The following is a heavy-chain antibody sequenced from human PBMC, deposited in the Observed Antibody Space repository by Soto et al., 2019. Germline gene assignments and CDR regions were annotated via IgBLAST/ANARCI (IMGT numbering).Heavy chain of an antibody. CDR3: AREGGRSGSYYNTYYYGMDV. CDR2: ISSSSSTI. Sequence: PGGSLRLSCAASGFTCISYSMNWVRQAPGKGLEWVSYISSSSSTIYYADSVKGRFTISRDNAKNSLYLQMNSLRDEDTAVYYCAREGGRSGSYYNTYYYGMDVWGQGTTVTVSS. J-gene: IGHJ6*02. V-gene: IGHV3-48*02. D-gene: IGHD3-10*01. CDR1: GFTCISYS.